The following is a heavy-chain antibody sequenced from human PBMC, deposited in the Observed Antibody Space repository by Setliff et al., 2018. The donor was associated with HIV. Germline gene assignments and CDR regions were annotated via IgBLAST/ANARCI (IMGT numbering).Heavy chain of an antibody. V-gene: IGHV1-18*01. Sequence: ASVKVSCKASGYTFNNYGISWVRQAPGQGLEWMGWINTHSGYTNYAQNVQGRVTVTMDTSTSTAYMELRSLKSDDTAVYYCVRWYYCVSGACYRADYWGQGTMVTVSS. D-gene: IGHD2-21*02. J-gene: IGHJ4*02. CDR1: GYTFNNYG. CDR2: INTHSGYT. CDR3: VRWYYCVSGACYRADY.